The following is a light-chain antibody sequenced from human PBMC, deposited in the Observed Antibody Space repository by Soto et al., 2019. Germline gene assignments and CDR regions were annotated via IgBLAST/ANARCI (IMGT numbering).Light chain of an antibody. CDR3: TSYTSTSTLGV. Sequence: QSALTQPASVSGSPGQSITISCTGTSSDVGNYNYVSWYQHHPGKAPKLIIYDVSYRPSGVSNRFSGSKSDNTASLTISGLQAEDEADYYCTSYTSTSTLGVFGGGTKLTVL. CDR2: DVS. V-gene: IGLV2-14*03. J-gene: IGLJ2*01. CDR1: SSDVGNYNY.